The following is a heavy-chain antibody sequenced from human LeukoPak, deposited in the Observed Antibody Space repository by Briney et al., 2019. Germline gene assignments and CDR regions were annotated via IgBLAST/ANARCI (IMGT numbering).Heavy chain of an antibody. J-gene: IGHJ1*01. CDR1: GGSFSGYY. CDR2: INHSGST. CDR3: ARFRARGYCSSTSCYRWRTAEYFQH. Sequence: SETLSLTCAVYGGSFSGYYWSWIRQPPGKGPEWIGEINHSGSTNYNPSLKSRVTISVDTSKNQFSLKLSSVTAADTAVYYCARFRARGYCSSTSCYRWRTAEYFQHWGQGTLVTVSS. V-gene: IGHV4-34*01. D-gene: IGHD2-2*01.